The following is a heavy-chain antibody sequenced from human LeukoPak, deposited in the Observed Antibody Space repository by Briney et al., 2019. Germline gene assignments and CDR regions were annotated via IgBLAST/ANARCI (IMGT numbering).Heavy chain of an antibody. CDR1: GYTFTGYY. J-gene: IGHJ6*03. V-gene: IGHV1-2*02. D-gene: IGHD6-19*01. CDR2: INPNSGGT. CDR3: ARVTSNSSGWYRVMRGGWTYYYYYMDV. Sequence: ASVKVSCKASGYTFTGYYMHWVRQAPGQGLEWMGWINPNSGGTSCAQKFQGRVTMTRDTSISTAYMELRSLRSDDTAVYYCARVTSNSSGWYRVMRGGWTYYYYYMDVWGKGTTVTVSS.